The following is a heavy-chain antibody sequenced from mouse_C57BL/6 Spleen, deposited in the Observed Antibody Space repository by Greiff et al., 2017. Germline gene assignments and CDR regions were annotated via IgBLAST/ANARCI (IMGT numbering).Heavy chain of an antibody. J-gene: IGHJ2*01. CDR2: IYPGSGST. CDR1: GYTFTSYW. V-gene: IGHV1-55*01. Sequence: QVQLQQPGAELVKPGASVKMSCKASGYTFTSYWITWVKQRPGQGLEWIGDIYPGSGSTNDNEKFKSKATLTVDTSSSPAYMQLSSLTSEDSAVYYCARSSSSFDYWGQGTTLTVSS. CDR3: ARSSSSFDY. D-gene: IGHD1-1*01.